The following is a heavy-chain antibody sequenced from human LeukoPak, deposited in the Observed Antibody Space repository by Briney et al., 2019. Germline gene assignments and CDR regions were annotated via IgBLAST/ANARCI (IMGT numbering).Heavy chain of an antibody. V-gene: IGHV3-30*04. J-gene: IGHJ3*02. Sequence: GGSLRLSCAASGLTFSSYAMHWVRQAPGKGLEWVAVISYDGSNKYYADPVKGRFTISRDNSKNTLYLQMNILRADDTAVYYCARDRRDTSGYYPVMDAFDIWGQGTLVTVSS. CDR2: ISYDGSNK. CDR3: ARDRRDTSGYYPVMDAFDI. D-gene: IGHD3-22*01. CDR1: GLTFSSYA.